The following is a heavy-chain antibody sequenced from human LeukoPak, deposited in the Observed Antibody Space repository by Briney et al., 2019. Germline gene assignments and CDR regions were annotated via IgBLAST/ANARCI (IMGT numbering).Heavy chain of an antibody. CDR3: AREYGDSYDY. D-gene: IGHD4-17*01. CDR1: GGSISSYY. Sequence: TSSETLSLTCTVSGGSISSYYWSWIRQPPGKGLEWIGYIYYSGSTNYNPSLKSRVTISVDTSKNQFSLKLSSVTAADTAVYYCAREYGDSYDYWGQGTLVTVSS. V-gene: IGHV4-59*01. CDR2: IYYSGST. J-gene: IGHJ4*02.